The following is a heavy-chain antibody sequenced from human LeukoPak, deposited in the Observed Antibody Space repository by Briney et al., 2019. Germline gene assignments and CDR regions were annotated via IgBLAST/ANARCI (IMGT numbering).Heavy chain of an antibody. CDR2: ISWNSGSI. J-gene: IGHJ4*02. Sequence: GRALRLSCAASGFTLDDYALLWVRQAPGKGLEWVSGISWNSGSIAYADSVKGQFTISRDNAKNSLYLQMNSLRAEEPALYYCAEQERLVYFYYWGQGTLVTVSS. D-gene: IGHD6-13*01. V-gene: IGHV3-9*01. CDR1: GFTLDDYA. CDR3: AEQERLVYFYY.